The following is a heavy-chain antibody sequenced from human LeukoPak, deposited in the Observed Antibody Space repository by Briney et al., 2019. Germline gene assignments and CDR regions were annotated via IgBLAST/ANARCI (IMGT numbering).Heavy chain of an antibody. CDR1: GGTFSSYA. CDR2: IIPILGIA. J-gene: IGHJ5*02. D-gene: IGHD3-22*01. Sequence: SVKVSCKASGGTFSSYAISWVRQAPGQGLEWMGRIIPILGIANYAQKFQGRVTITADKSTSTAYMELNSLRSEDTAVYYCARDVIPINSSGYYSRSDPWGQGTLVTVSS. CDR3: ARDVIPINSSGYYSRSDP. V-gene: IGHV1-69*04.